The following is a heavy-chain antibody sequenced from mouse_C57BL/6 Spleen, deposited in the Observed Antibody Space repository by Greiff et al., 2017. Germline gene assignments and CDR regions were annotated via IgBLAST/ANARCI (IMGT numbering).Heavy chain of an antibody. V-gene: IGHV1-72*01. D-gene: IGHD1-1*01. CDR2: IDPNRGGT. Sequence: QVQLQQPGAELVKPGASVKLSCKASGYTFTSYWMHWVKQRPGRGLEWIGRIDPNRGGTKYNEKFKSKATLTVDKPSRTAYMQLSSLTSEDSAVYYCARVRLTTVVNWYFDVWGTGTTVTVSS. CDR3: ARVRLTTVVNWYFDV. CDR1: GYTFTSYW. J-gene: IGHJ1*03.